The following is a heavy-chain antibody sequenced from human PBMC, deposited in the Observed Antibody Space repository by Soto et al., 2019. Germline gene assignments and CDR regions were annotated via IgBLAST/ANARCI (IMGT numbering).Heavy chain of an antibody. CDR3: AKIYTWTEWQGGSDY. CDR1: GYSFAAYY. V-gene: IGHV1-2*02. Sequence: QVHLEQSGAEVKKAGASVKISCKASGYSFAAYYINWVRQVSGQGLEWMGWINPNTGVTDYAQKFQGRVTLTRDTSIKTAYLELTSLRSDETAVYYCAKIYTWTEWQGGSDYWGQGTLLTVSS. J-gene: IGHJ4*02. CDR2: INPNTGVT. D-gene: IGHD3-3*01.